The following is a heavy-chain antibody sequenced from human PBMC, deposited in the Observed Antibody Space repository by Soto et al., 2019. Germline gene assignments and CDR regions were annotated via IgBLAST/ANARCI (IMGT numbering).Heavy chain of an antibody. CDR2: IDPSDSYT. CDR3: ARRSGYDSVVAFDI. D-gene: IGHD5-12*01. Sequence: ASVKISCKGSGYSFTSYWISWVRQMPGKGLEWMGRIDPSDSYTNYSPSFQGHVTISADKSISTAYLQWSSLKASDAAMYYCARRSGYDSVVAFDIWGQGTMVTVSS. V-gene: IGHV5-10-1*01. CDR1: GYSFTSYW. J-gene: IGHJ3*02.